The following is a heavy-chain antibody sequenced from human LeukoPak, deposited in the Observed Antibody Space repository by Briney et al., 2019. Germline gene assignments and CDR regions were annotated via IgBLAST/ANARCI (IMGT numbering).Heavy chain of an antibody. Sequence: GGSLRLSCAASGFTFSSYAMSWVRQAPGKGLEWVAVISYDGSNKYYADSVKGRFTISRDNSKNTLYLQMNSLRAEDTAVYYCARDPNWGYYDSSKNWFDPWGQGTLVTVSS. CDR3: ARDPNWGYYDSSKNWFDP. V-gene: IGHV3-30*04. D-gene: IGHD3-22*01. CDR2: ISYDGSNK. J-gene: IGHJ5*02. CDR1: GFTFSSYA.